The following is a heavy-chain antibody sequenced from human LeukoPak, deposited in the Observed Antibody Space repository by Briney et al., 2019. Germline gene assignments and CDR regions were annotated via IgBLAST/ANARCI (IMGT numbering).Heavy chain of an antibody. D-gene: IGHD3-10*01. CDR3: ARRSGSGFCFDP. CDR2: IYYSGST. V-gene: IGHV4-59*08. J-gene: IGHJ5*02. CDR1: GGSISSYY. Sequence: PSETLSLTCTVSGGSISSYYWSWIRQPPGKGLEWIGYIYYSGSTNYNPSLKSRVTISVDTSKNQFSLKLSSVTAADTAVYYCARRSGSGFCFDPWGQGTLVTVSS.